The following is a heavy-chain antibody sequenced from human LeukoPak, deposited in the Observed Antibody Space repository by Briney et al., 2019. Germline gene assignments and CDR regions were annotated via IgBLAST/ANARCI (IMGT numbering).Heavy chain of an antibody. V-gene: IGHV1-2*02. J-gene: IGHJ3*02. CDR3: ASPKASSSSDIIAFDI. D-gene: IGHD6-6*01. CDR2: INPNSGGT. Sequence: ASVKVSCKASGGTFSSYAISWVRQAPGQGLEWMGWINPNSGGTNYAQKFQGRVTMTRDTSISAAYMELSRLRSDDTAVYYCASPKASSSSDIIAFDIWGQGTMVTVSS. CDR1: GGTFSSYA.